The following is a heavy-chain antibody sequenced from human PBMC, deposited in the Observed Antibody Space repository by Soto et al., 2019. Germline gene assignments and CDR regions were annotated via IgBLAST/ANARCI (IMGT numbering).Heavy chain of an antibody. J-gene: IGHJ5*02. D-gene: IGHD3-9*01. CDR2: IYYSGRT. CDR3: GLLHYDIAGGWFDP. Sequence: QLQLQESGPGLVKPSETLSLTCTVSGGSISSSSYYWGWIRQPPGKGLEWIGSIYYSGRTYYNPSLKSRVTISVDTSKNQFSLKLSSVTAADTAVYYCGLLHYDIAGGWFDPWGQGNLVTVSS. V-gene: IGHV4-39*01. CDR1: GGSISSSSYY.